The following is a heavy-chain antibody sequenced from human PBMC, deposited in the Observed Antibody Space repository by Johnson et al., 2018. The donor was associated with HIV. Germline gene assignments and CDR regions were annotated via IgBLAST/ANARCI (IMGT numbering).Heavy chain of an antibody. J-gene: IGHJ3*02. D-gene: IGHD6-6*01. V-gene: IGHV3-20*04. CDR1: GFTFDDYG. CDR2: INWDGGST. CDR3: VLFSSIAAEGAFDI. Sequence: EQLVESGGGVVRPGGSLRLSCAASGFTFDDYGMSWVRQAPGKGLEWVSGINWDGGSTGYADSVKGRFTISRANAKNSLYLQMNSLRAEDTALYYCVLFSSIAAEGAFDIWGQGTMVTVSS.